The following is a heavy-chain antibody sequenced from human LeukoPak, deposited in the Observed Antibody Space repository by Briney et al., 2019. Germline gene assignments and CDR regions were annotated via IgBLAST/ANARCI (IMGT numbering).Heavy chain of an antibody. CDR2: ISAYNGNT. CDR1: GYTFTSYG. CDR3: ARDWRYYDSSGYLGGHWYFDL. Sequence: GASVKVSCKASGYTFTSYGISWVRQAPGQGLEWMGWISAYNGNTNYAQKLQGRVTMTTDTSTSTAYMELRSLRSEDTAVYYCARDWRYYDSSGYLGGHWYFDLWGRGTLVTVSS. J-gene: IGHJ2*01. V-gene: IGHV1-18*01. D-gene: IGHD3-22*01.